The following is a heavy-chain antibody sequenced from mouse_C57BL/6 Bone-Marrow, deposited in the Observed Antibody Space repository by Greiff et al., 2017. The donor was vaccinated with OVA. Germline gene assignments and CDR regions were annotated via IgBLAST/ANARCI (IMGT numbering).Heavy chain of an antibody. CDR3: ARLFYGKAMDY. CDR2: ISSGGSYT. J-gene: IGHJ4*01. V-gene: IGHV5-6*01. Sequence: EVKLVESGGDLVKPGGSLKLSCAASGFTFSSYGMSWVRQTPDKRLEWVATISSGGSYTYYPDSVKGRFTISRANAKNTLYLQMSSLKSEATAMYYCARLFYGKAMDYWGQGTSVTVSS. CDR1: GFTFSSYG. D-gene: IGHD2-1*01.